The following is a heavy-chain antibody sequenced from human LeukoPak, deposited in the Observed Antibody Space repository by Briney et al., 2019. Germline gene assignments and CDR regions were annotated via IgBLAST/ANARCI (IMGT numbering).Heavy chain of an antibody. Sequence: ASVKVSCKASGYTFTGYHIHWVRQAPGQGLEYMGWINPQSGGTNNAQKFQGRVTMTRDTSISTAYMELSRLRSDDTAVYYCARVGQQLVRSDAFDIWGQGTMVTVSS. J-gene: IGHJ3*02. D-gene: IGHD6-13*01. CDR1: GYTFTGYH. CDR2: INPQSGGT. CDR3: ARVGQQLVRSDAFDI. V-gene: IGHV1-2*02.